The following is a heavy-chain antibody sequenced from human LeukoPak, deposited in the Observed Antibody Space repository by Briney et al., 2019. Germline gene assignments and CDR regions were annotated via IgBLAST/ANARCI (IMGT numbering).Heavy chain of an antibody. Sequence: SVKVSCKASGGTFSSYAISWVRQAPGQGLEWMGRIIPILGIANYAQKFQGRVTITADKSTSTAYMELSSLRSEDTAVYYCARAKAPYYYDSSGYYWGQGTLVTVSS. J-gene: IGHJ4*02. D-gene: IGHD3-22*01. CDR2: IIPILGIA. CDR1: GGTFSSYA. CDR3: ARAKAPYYYDSSGYY. V-gene: IGHV1-69*04.